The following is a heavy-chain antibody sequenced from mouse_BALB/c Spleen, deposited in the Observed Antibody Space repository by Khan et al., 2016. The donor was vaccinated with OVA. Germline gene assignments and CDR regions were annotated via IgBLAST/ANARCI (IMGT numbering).Heavy chain of an antibody. V-gene: IGHV2-6-4*01. CDR2: MWIGGST. D-gene: IGHD3-3*01. CDR1: GFSLSRYS. Sequence: QMQLKESGPGLVAPSQSLSITCTVSGFSLSRYSVHWVRQPPGKGLEWLGIMWIGGSTDYNSALKSRLSISKDNSKSQVFLKMNSLQTDDTAMYYCARNRDGGSYWYFDVWGAGTTVTVSS. J-gene: IGHJ1*01. CDR3: ARNRDGGSYWYFDV.